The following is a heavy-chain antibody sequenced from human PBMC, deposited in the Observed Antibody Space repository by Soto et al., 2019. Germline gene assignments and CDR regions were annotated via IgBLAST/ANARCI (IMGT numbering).Heavy chain of an antibody. CDR2: IIPIFGTA. D-gene: IGHD3-22*01. Sequence: QVQLVQSGAEVKKPGSSVKVSCKASGGTFSSYAISWVRQAPGQGLEWMGGIIPIFGTANYAQKFQGRVTITADESTSTAYMELSSLRSEDTAVYYCARGRNAGYYDSSGYHYPAYYFDYWGQGTLVTVSS. V-gene: IGHV1-69*01. CDR1: GGTFSSYA. J-gene: IGHJ4*02. CDR3: ARGRNAGYYDSSGYHYPAYYFDY.